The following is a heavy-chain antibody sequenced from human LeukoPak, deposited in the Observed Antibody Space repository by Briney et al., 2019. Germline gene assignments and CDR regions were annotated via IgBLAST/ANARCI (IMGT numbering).Heavy chain of an antibody. Sequence: PSETLSLTCTVSGGSISSYYWSWIRQPPGKGLEWIGSIHYSARIYYNPSLKSRLTISPDTSKNQFSLKLTSVTAADTAVYYCTREVRSAWASFDPWGQGALVTVSS. CDR2: IHYSARI. CDR3: TREVRSAWASFDP. CDR1: GGSISSYY. V-gene: IGHV4-59*12. J-gene: IGHJ5*02. D-gene: IGHD1-26*01.